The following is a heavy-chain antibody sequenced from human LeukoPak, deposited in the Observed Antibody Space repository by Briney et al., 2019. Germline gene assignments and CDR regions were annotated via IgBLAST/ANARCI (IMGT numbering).Heavy chain of an antibody. CDR2: INKISPNGRA. V-gene: IGHV4-34*01. D-gene: IGHD1-26*01. CDR3: ARGTGASYRVYFLQ. J-gene: IGHJ1*01. CDR1: GGSVTRDY. Sequence: KPSETLSLTCAVSGGSVTRDYWGWLRQAPGKGLEWLGEINKISPNGRANYNPSLTSRVTISLDTSKNQLSLHLTSVTAADTAVYYCARGTGASYRVYFLQWGLGTLVSVSS.